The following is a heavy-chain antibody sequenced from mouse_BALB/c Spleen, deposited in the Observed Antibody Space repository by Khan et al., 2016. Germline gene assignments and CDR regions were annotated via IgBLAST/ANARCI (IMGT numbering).Heavy chain of an antibody. CDR2: IYPANGNT. J-gene: IGHJ2*01. Sequence: VQLKQSGAELVKPGASVKLSCTAFGFNIKDTYMHWVKQRPEQGLERIGRIYPANGNTKYDPKFQGKATITADTSSNTAYLQLSSLTSEDTAVYYCARSTNYWGQGTTLTVSS. V-gene: IGHV14-3*02. CDR1: GFNIKDTY. CDR3: ARSTNY.